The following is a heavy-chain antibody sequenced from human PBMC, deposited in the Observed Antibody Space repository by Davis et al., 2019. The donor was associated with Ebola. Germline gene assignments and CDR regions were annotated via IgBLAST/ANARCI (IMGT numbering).Heavy chain of an antibody. D-gene: IGHD3-10*01. Sequence: MPSESLSLSCTVSGCSISSSSNYWGWNRQHPGMGLEWIGEINHSGSTNYNPSLKRRVTISVDTSKNQFSLKLSSVTAADTAVYYCARVRVLWFAGQIDYWGQGTLVTVSS. J-gene: IGHJ4*02. V-gene: IGHV4-39*07. CDR1: GCSISSSSNY. CDR2: INHSGST. CDR3: ARVRVLWFAGQIDY.